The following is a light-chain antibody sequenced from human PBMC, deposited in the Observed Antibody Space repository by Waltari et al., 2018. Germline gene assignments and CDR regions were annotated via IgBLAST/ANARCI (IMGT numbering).Light chain of an antibody. CDR1: QSVLYSSNNKNY. Sequence: TLAVSLGERATINCKSSQSVLYSSNNKNYLAWYQQKPGQPPKLLIYWASTRESGVPDRFSGSGSGTDFTLTISSLQAEDVAVYYCQQYYSTLLTFGPGTKVDIK. V-gene: IGKV4-1*01. CDR3: QQYYSTLLT. CDR2: WAS. J-gene: IGKJ3*01.